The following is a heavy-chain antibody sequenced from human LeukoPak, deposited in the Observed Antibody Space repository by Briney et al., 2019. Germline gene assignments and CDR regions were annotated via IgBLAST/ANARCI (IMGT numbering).Heavy chain of an antibody. V-gene: IGHV3-33*01. Sequence: PGRSLRLSCAASGFTFSSYGMHWVRQAPGKGLEWVAVIWYDGSNKYYADSMKGRFTISRDNSKNTLYLQMNSLRAEDTAVYYCARVVGYYYDSSGYYYPYYYYGMDVWGQGTTVTVSS. J-gene: IGHJ6*02. CDR1: GFTFSSYG. D-gene: IGHD3-22*01. CDR3: ARVVGYYYDSSGYYYPYYYYGMDV. CDR2: IWYDGSNK.